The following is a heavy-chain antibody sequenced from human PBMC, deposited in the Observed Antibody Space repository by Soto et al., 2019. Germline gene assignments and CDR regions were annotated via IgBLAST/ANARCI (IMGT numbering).Heavy chain of an antibody. V-gene: IGHV1-69*12. CDR2: IIPICGTE. CDR1: GSSFSSYA. Sequence: QVQLVQSGAAVKQPGSSVEVSNKASGSSFSSYAITWVQQAPEQGHEWTGGIIPICGTENYAQKYQGRVTITADESTSTAYMELSSLRSEDTAVYYCARDRGPSSGYYPYWFDPWGQGTLVTVSS. CDR3: ARDRGPSSGYYPYWFDP. J-gene: IGHJ5*02. D-gene: IGHD3-22*01.